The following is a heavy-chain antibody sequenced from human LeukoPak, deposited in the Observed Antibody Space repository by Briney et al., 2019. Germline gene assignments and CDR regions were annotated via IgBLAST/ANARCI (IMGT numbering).Heavy chain of an antibody. V-gene: IGHV1-8*01. CDR2: MNPNSGNT. CDR1: GYTFTSSD. J-gene: IGHJ3*02. Sequence: ASVKVSCKASGYTFTSSDINWVRQATGQGLEWMGWMNPNSGNTGYAQKFQGRVTMTRNTSISTAYMELSSLRSEDTAVYYCASRSPHTNYDILTGSFPPDAFDIWGQGTMVTVSS. D-gene: IGHD3-9*01. CDR3: ASRSPHTNYDILTGSFPPDAFDI.